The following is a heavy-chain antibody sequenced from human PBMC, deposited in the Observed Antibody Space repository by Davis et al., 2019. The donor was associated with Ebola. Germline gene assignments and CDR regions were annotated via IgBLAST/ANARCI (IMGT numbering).Heavy chain of an antibody. CDR3: ARDAGDRGAVTHDSFDV. D-gene: IGHD3-10*01. CDR1: GFTFSDYY. CDR2: ISSSGSTI. Sequence: GESLKISCAASGFTFSDYYMRWIRQAPGKGLERVSYISSSGSTIYYADSVKGRFAISRDDSKKTVYLEMNNLRVEETAVYYCARDAGDRGAVTHDSFDVWGQGTRVTVSP. J-gene: IGHJ3*01. V-gene: IGHV3-11*04.